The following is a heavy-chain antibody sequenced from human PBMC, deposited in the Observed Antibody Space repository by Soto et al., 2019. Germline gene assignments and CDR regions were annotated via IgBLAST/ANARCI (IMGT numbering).Heavy chain of an antibody. CDR1: GVSFSGYY. CDR3: ARGGGWYSSSWYHSQYYFDY. V-gene: IGHV4-34*01. Sequence: SETLSLTCAVYGVSFSGYYWSWIRQPPGKGLEWIGEINHSGSTNYNPSLKRRRTISVDTSKNQFALKLSSVTAADTAVYYCARGGGWYSSSWYHSQYYFDYWGQGTLVTVSS. J-gene: IGHJ4*02. CDR2: INHSGST. D-gene: IGHD6-13*01.